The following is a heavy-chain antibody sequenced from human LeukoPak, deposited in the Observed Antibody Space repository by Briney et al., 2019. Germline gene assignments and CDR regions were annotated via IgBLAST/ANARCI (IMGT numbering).Heavy chain of an antibody. V-gene: IGHV1-46*01. Sequence: VASVTVSCKASGDTFTSSDINWVRQAPGQGLEWMGIINPSGGSTSYAQKFQGRVTMTRDTSTSTVYMELSSLRSEDTAVYYCARVLFRDKKSSNPPDYWGQGTLVTVSS. CDR3: ARVLFRDKKSSNPPDY. CDR2: INPSGGST. D-gene: IGHD2/OR15-2a*01. J-gene: IGHJ4*02. CDR1: GDTFTSSD.